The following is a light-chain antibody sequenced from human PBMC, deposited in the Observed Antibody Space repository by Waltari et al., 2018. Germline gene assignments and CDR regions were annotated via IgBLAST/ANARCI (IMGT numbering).Light chain of an antibody. CDR1: SSDVGGYNY. V-gene: IGLV2-8*01. CDR2: EVS. Sequence: QSALTQPPSASGSPGQSVTISCTGTSSDVGGYNYVSWYQHHPGKAPKLLIYEVSKRPSGVPGGFSGSKSGNTASLTVSGLQAEDEADYYGGSYAGSNNLGVFGGGTKLTVL. CDR3: GSYAGSNNLGV. J-gene: IGLJ2*01.